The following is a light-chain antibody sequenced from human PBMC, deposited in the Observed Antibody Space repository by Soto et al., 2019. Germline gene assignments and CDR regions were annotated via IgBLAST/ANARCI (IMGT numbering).Light chain of an antibody. J-gene: IGLJ2*01. Sequence: SYELTQPPSVSAAPGQTARITCGGNNIRSKSVHWYQQKPGQAPVLVVSDDSDRPSGIPERFSGSNSGNTATLTISRVEAGDEADYYCQVRDTRSDPVVFGGGTKVTVL. CDR1: NIRSKS. CDR3: QVRDTRSDPVV. V-gene: IGLV3-21*02. CDR2: DDS.